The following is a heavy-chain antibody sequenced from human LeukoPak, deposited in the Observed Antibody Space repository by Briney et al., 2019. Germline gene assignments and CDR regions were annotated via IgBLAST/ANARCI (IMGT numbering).Heavy chain of an antibody. D-gene: IGHD2-2*01. J-gene: IGHJ4*02. Sequence: PGGSLRLSCAASGFTFSGAWMHWVRQAPGKGLMWVSRINDDGSSTRYAESVKGRFTISRDNAKNTLYLQMNSLRAEDTAVYYCARVSGPGMNEYYHLWGQGTLVTVSS. CDR3: ARVSGPGMNEYYHL. CDR1: GFTFSGAW. V-gene: IGHV3-74*01. CDR2: INDDGSST.